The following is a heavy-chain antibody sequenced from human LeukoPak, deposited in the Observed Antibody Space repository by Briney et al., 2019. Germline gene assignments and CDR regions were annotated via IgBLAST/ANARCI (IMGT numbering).Heavy chain of an antibody. D-gene: IGHD6-19*01. CDR3: AKGRDTSGRQNFDF. Sequence: GGSLRLSCEASGFTFTSYAMHWVRQAPGKGLEWVSSISASGFGTFYTDSMNGRFTISRDNAKKTLFLQMKNLGPGDTALYYCAKGRDTSGRQNFDFWGQGTLVTVSS. CDR2: ISASGFGT. CDR1: GFTFTSYA. J-gene: IGHJ4*02. V-gene: IGHV3-23*01.